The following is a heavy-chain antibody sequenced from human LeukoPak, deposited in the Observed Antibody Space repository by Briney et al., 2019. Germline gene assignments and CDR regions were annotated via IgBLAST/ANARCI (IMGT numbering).Heavy chain of an antibody. D-gene: IGHD2-15*01. J-gene: IGHJ4*02. CDR1: EYSFGTYW. CDR2: IFPGDSDT. Sequence: GESLKISCKGSEYSFGTYWIGWVRQMPGQGLEWMGIIFPGDSDTRYSPSFQGQVTISADKSISTAYLQWSSLKASDTAIYYCASEYCSGGNCYFDYWGQGTLVTVSS. CDR3: ASEYCSGGNCYFDY. V-gene: IGHV5-51*01.